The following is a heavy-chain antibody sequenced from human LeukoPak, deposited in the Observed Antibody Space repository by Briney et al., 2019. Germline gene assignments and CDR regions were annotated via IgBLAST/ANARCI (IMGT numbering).Heavy chain of an antibody. V-gene: IGHV4-59*12. J-gene: IGHJ3*02. D-gene: IGHD3-9*01. CDR3: ASSYDILTGYYPLNAFDI. CDR2: IYYTGST. CDR1: GGSISTYY. Sequence: SETLSLTCSVSGGSISTYYWAWIRQPPGTGLEWLGYIYYTGSTNYNPALMSRVSMSVDTTKSQFSLKLSSVTAADTAVYYCASSYDILTGYYPLNAFDIWGQGTMVTVSS.